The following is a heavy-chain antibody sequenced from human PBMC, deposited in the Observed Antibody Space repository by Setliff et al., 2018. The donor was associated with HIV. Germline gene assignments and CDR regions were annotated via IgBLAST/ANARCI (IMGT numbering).Heavy chain of an antibody. Sequence: GGSLRLSCAASGFTVSSNYMSWVRQAPGKGLEWVSLIYSGGSTYYADSVKGRFTISRDNSKNTLYLQMDSLRAEDTAVYYCARNRGRWELLRDYYYYYMDVWGKGTTVTVSS. CDR3: ARNRGRWELLRDYYYYYMDV. J-gene: IGHJ6*03. D-gene: IGHD1-26*01. CDR2: IYSGGST. V-gene: IGHV3-53*01. CDR1: GFTVSSNY.